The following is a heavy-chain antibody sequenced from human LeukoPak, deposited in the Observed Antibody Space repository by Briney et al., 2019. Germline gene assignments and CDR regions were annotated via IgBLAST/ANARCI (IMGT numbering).Heavy chain of an antibody. D-gene: IGHD2-2*01. V-gene: IGHV3-33*01. J-gene: IGHJ3*02. CDR2: IWYDGSNK. CDR3: ARAKYCSSTSCYRRDAFDI. CDR1: GFTFSSYG. Sequence: PGRSLRLSCAASGFTFSSYGMHWVRQAPGKRLEWVAVIWYDGSNKYYADSVKGRFTISRDNSKNTLYLQMNSLRAEDTAVYYCARAKYCSSTSCYRRDAFDIWGQGTMVTVSS.